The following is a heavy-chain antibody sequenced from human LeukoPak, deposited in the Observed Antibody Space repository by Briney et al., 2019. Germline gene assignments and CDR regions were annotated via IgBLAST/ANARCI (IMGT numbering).Heavy chain of an antibody. Sequence: ASVKVSCTASGYTFTGYYMHWVRQAPGQGLEWMGWINPNSGGTNYAQKFQGRVTMTRDTSISTAYMELSRLRSGDTAVYYCAREPRYYDSSGYYDGDYFAYWGQGTLVTVSS. CDR3: AREPRYYDSSGYYDGDYFAY. CDR2: INPNSGGT. D-gene: IGHD3-22*01. J-gene: IGHJ4*02. CDR1: GYTFTGYY. V-gene: IGHV1-2*02.